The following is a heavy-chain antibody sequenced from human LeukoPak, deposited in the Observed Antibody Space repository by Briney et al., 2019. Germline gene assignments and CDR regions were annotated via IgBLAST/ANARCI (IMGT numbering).Heavy chain of an antibody. CDR2: ISYDGSNK. V-gene: IGHV3-30*18. CDR1: GFTFSSYG. Sequence: GGSLRLSCAASGFTFSSYGMHWVRQAPGKGLEWVAVISYDGSNKYYADSVKGRFTISRDNSKNTLYLQMNSLRAEDTAVYYCAKEGLVSDYWGQGTLVTVSS. J-gene: IGHJ4*02. CDR3: AKEGLVSDY. D-gene: IGHD3/OR15-3a*01.